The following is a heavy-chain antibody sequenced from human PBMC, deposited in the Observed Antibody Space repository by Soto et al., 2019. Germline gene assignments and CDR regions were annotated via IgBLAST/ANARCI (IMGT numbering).Heavy chain of an antibody. J-gene: IGHJ4*02. CDR3: AKRGGVVGGSEHPFFEY. CDR1: GFFFSNYG. CDR2: ISFDGKNR. D-gene: IGHD2-15*01. Sequence: QVQLVESGGGVVQPGKSLRPSCAASGFFFSNYGMHWVRQAPGKGLEWGALISFDGKNRNYADSVKGRFTIYRDNPKNTLYLEMNSLRPEDPAFYYCAKRGGVVGGSEHPFFEYWGQGTLVTVSS. V-gene: IGHV3-30*18.